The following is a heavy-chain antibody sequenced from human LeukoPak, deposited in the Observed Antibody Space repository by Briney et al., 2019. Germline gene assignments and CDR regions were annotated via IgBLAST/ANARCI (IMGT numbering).Heavy chain of an antibody. V-gene: IGHV4-38-2*02. CDR2: IYHTGST. CDR1: GYSISSGSY. J-gene: IGHJ4*02. CDR3: TRRFCGSTSCYFDY. D-gene: IGHD2-2*01. Sequence: SETLSLTCTVSGYSISSGSYWGWIRQPPGDGLEWIGNIYHTGSTYYNPSLKSRVTISVDTSKNQFSLNLNSVTAADTAVYYCTRRFCGSTSCYFDYWGQGTLVTVSS.